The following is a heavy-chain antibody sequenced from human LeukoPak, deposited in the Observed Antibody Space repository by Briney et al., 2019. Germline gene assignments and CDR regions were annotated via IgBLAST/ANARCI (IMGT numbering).Heavy chain of an antibody. V-gene: IGHV4-4*07. CDR2: IYASGST. Sequence: SETLSLTCTVSGGPITSYYWSWIRQPAGKGQEWIGRIYASGSTNYNPSLKSRVTMSVDTSKNQFSLKLSSVTAADTAVYYCARGIDYYGSGNDYWGQGTLVTVSS. CDR3: ARGIDYYGSGNDY. J-gene: IGHJ4*02. D-gene: IGHD3-10*01. CDR1: GGPITSYY.